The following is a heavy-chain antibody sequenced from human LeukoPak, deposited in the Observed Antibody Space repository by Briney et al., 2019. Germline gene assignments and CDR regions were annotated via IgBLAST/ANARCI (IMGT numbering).Heavy chain of an antibody. CDR2: IYYSVST. Sequence: SETLSLTCTVSGGSISSSSYYWGWIRQPPGKGLEWIGSIYYSVSTYYNPSLKSRVTISVDTSKNQFSLKLSSVTAADTAVYYCARRQYCSSTSCPDNWFDPWGQGTLVTVSS. V-gene: IGHV4-39*01. CDR1: GGSISSSSYY. D-gene: IGHD2-2*01. J-gene: IGHJ5*02. CDR3: ARRQYCSSTSCPDNWFDP.